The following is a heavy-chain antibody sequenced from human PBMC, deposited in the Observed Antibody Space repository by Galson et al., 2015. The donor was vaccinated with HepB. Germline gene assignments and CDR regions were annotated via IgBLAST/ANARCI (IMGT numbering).Heavy chain of an antibody. CDR3: ARGLIEYYYDSSGYYGY. V-gene: IGHV3-74*01. CDR2: INSDGSST. D-gene: IGHD3-22*01. Sequence: SLRLSCAASGFTFSSYWMHWVRQAPGKGLVWVSRINSDGSSTSYADSVKGRFTISRDNAKNTLYLQMNSLRAEDTAVYYCARGLIEYYYDSSGYYGYWGQGTLVTVSS. CDR1: GFTFSSYW. J-gene: IGHJ4*02.